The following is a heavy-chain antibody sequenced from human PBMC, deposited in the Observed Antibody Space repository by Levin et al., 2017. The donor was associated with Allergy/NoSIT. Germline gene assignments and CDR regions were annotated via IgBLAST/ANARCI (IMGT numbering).Heavy chain of an antibody. CDR3: ARDRDLKRDYFYHYAMDV. V-gene: IGHV3-30-3*01. CDR2: ISSDVNNK. CDR1: GFTFSGYA. J-gene: IGHJ6*02. D-gene: IGHD2-21*02. Sequence: SGGSLRLSCEASGFTFSGYAMHWVRRAPGKGLEWVSLISSDVNNKYYSDSVKGRFTISRVNSKKTLFLQMNSLRAEDTAVYFCARDRDLKRDYFYHYAMDVWGRGTTVTVSS.